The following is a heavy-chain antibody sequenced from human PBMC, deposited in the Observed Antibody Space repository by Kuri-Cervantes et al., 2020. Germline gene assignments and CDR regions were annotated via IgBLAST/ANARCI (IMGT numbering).Heavy chain of an antibody. J-gene: IGHJ1*01. CDR1: GFSFDDYG. V-gene: IGHV3-20*04. D-gene: IGHD3-22*01. CDR3: ARGAYYYDSSGYGGAEYFQH. CDR2: INWNGGST. Sequence: GESLKISCAASGFSFDDYGMSWVRQAPGKGLEWVSGINWNGGSTGYADSVKGRFTISRDNAKNSLYLQMNSLRAEDTALYYCARGAYYYDSSGYGGAEYFQHWGQGTLVTVSS.